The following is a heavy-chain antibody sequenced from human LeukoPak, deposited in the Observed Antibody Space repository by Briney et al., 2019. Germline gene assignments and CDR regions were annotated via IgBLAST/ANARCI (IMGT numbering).Heavy chain of an antibody. V-gene: IGHV3-7*01. CDR3: ARERRFHYYYYGMDV. CDR2: IKQDGSEK. D-gene: IGHD1-1*01. Sequence: GGSLRPSCAASGFTFSSYWMSWVRQAPGKGLEWVANIKQDGSEKYYVDSVKGRFTISRDNAKNSLYLQMNSLRAEDTAVYYCARERRFHYYYYGMDVWGQGTTVTVS. J-gene: IGHJ6*02. CDR1: GFTFSSYW.